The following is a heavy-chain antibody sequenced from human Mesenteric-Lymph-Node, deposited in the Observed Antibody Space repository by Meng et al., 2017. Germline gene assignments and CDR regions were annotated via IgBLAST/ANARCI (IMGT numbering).Heavy chain of an antibody. CDR2: INHRGST. D-gene: IGHD6-13*01. CDR1: GYY. Sequence: QVQLQQWGAGLLKPSETLSLSGYYWSCIRQSPGKGLEWIGEINHRGSTNYNPSLKSRVTISVDTSKNQFSLKLNSVSAADTAVYYCARGRRYTSNLFVPNYFDYWGQGSLVTFSS. CDR3: ARGRRYTSNLFVPNYFDY. V-gene: IGHV4-34*01. J-gene: IGHJ4*02.